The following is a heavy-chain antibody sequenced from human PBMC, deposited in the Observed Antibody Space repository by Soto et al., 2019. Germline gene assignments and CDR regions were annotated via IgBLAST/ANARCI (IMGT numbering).Heavy chain of an antibody. J-gene: IGHJ3*01. Sequence: PGGSLRLSCAASGFTFGIYDMSWVRQAPGKGPEWVSRISGSGGTTYYADSVKGRFTISRDNSKNSLYLQMNSLRAEDTAVYYCARDDGFNFLPADAFNVWGQGTLVTVSS. CDR3: ARDDGFNFLPADAFNV. CDR1: GFTFGIYD. CDR2: ISGSGGTT. D-gene: IGHD5-12*01. V-gene: IGHV3-23*01.